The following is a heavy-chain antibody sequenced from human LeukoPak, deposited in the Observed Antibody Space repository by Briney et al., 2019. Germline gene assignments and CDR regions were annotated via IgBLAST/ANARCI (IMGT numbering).Heavy chain of an antibody. CDR2: MNPNSGNT. D-gene: IGHD6-19*01. J-gene: IGHJ6*02. CDR1: GYTFKNYD. V-gene: IGHV1-8*01. Sequence: GASVKVSCKASGYTFKNYDINWVRQATGQGLEWMGWMNPNSGNTGYAQKFQGRVTMTRNTSTSTSYMELSSLRSEDTAVYYCARARQWLGTYYYGMDVWGQGTTVTVSS. CDR3: ARARQWLGTYYYGMDV.